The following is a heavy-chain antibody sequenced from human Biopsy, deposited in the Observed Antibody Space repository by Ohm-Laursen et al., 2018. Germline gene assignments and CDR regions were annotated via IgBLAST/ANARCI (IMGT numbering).Heavy chain of an antibody. CDR2: IYTIGDT. Sequence: SETLSLTCLVSGASMTGYFWTWVRQPAGKGLEWIGRIYTIGDTTYNPSLESRVTMSLDTSKNQFSLKMTSLTAADTAVYLCAREDEGLLRALDLWGQGTMVTVSS. J-gene: IGHJ3*01. CDR1: GASMTGYF. V-gene: IGHV4-4*07. CDR3: AREDEGLLRALDL. D-gene: IGHD3-3*01.